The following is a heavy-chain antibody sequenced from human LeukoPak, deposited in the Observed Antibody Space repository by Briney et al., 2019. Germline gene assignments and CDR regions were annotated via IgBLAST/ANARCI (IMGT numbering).Heavy chain of an antibody. CDR1: GFTCSSSW. Sequence: PGGSLRLSCAAPGFTCSSSWMSWVRQAPGKGLEWVANIIQDGSAQYYVDSVKGRFTISRDNADNSLYLQMNSLRAEDTAVYYCAIDLFSCSSTSCYVYWGRGTLVTVSS. J-gene: IGHJ4*02. D-gene: IGHD2-2*01. CDR2: IIQDGSAQ. V-gene: IGHV3-7*01. CDR3: AIDLFSCSSTSCYVY.